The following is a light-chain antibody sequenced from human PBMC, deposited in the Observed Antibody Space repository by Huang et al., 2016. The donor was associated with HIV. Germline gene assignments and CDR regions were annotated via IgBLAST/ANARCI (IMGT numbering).Light chain of an antibody. J-gene: IGKJ4*01. V-gene: IGKV3-15*01. CDR1: QSVESS. CDR2: DAS. Sequence: IVMTQSPATLSVSPGQRATLSCRASQSVESSFAWYQQKPGQAPRLLIYDASIRATGIPARFSGSGYETQFSLTISGLQSEDFAIYYCQQYKSWPPRLTFGGGTKVEI. CDR3: QQYKSWPPRLT.